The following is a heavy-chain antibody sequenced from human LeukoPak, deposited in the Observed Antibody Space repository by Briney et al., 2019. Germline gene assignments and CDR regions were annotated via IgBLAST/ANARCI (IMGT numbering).Heavy chain of an antibody. CDR1: GGTFSSYA. D-gene: IGHD2-15*01. V-gene: IGHV1-69*04. J-gene: IGHJ6*02. CDR2: IIPILGIA. CDR3: ARDRCSGGSCYYGMDV. Sequence: GSSVTVSCKASGGTFSSYAISWVRQAPGQGLEWMGRIIPILGIANYAQKFQGRVTITADKSTSTAYMELSSLRSEDTAVYYCARDRCSGGSCYYGMDVWGQGTTVTVSS.